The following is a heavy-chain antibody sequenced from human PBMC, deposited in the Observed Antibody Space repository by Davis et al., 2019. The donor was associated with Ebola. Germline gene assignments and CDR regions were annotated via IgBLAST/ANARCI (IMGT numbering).Heavy chain of an antibody. J-gene: IGHJ2*01. V-gene: IGHV3-30-3*01. CDR2: ISYDGSNK. CDR1: GFTFSSYA. CDR3: ASSKHWYFDL. Sequence: GESLKISCAASGFTFSSYAMHWVRQAPGKGLEWVAVISYDGSNKYYADSVKGRFTISRDNSKNTLYLQMNSLRAEDTAVYYCASSKHWYFDLWGRGTLVTVSS.